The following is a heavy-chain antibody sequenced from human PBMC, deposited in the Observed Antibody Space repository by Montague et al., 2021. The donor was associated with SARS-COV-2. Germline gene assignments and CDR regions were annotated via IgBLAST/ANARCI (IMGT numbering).Heavy chain of an antibody. CDR2: IYSSGST. CDR3: AREDFSGSTPYFFDY. Sequence: TLSLTCTVSGGSITSGGYYWSWIRQPAGRGLEWIGRIYSSGSTVHNPPLRSRVALTVATSKNQFSLKLSSVTAAGTAVYFCAREDFSGSTPYFFDYWGQGSLVTVSS. V-gene: IGHV4-61*02. CDR1: GGSITSGGYY. J-gene: IGHJ4*02. D-gene: IGHD6-19*01.